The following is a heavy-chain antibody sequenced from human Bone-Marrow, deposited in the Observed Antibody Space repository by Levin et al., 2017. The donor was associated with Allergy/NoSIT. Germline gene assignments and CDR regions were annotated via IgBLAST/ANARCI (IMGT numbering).Heavy chain of an antibody. CDR1: GFTFSSYG. Sequence: GESLKISCAASGFTFSSYGMHWVRQAPGKGLEWVAVIWYDGSNKYYADSVKGRFTISRDNSKNTLYLQMNSLRAEDTAVYYCARDGVWIHLLDYWGQGTLVTVSS. CDR3: ARDGVWIHLLDY. CDR2: IWYDGSNK. V-gene: IGHV3-33*01. J-gene: IGHJ4*02. D-gene: IGHD2-8*01.